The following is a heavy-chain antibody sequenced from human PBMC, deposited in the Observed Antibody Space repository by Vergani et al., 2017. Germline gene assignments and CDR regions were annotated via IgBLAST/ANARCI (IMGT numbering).Heavy chain of an antibody. J-gene: IGHJ5*02. D-gene: IGHD6-13*01. CDR3: AGDTHSWQRADR. V-gene: IGHV4-4*07. CDR2: LSTTGGA. CDR1: GGSISPYY. Sequence: QVQLQESGPGLVKPSETLSLTCIVSGGSISPYYWSWIRQPAGKGLEWIGSLSTTGGATHASHNPSLKSRVSISVDTSKRQFSLRLTAVTAADSAIYYCAGDTHSWQRADRWGQGLLVSVSS.